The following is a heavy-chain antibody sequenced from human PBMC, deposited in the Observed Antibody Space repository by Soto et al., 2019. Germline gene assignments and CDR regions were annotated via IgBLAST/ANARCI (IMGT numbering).Heavy chain of an antibody. Sequence: QVQLVQSGAEVKKPGASVKVSCKASGYTFTSYGISWVRQAPGQGLEWMGWISAYNGNTNYAQKLQGRVTMTTDTSTSTADMELRSLRSDDTAVYYCARDSSIFGVVTLPGDYWGQGTLVTVSS. CDR1: GYTFTSYG. CDR2: ISAYNGNT. V-gene: IGHV1-18*01. J-gene: IGHJ4*02. CDR3: ARDSSIFGVVTLPGDY. D-gene: IGHD3-3*01.